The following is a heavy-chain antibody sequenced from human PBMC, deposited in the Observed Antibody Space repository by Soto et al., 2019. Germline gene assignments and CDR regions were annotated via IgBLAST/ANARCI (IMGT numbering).Heavy chain of an antibody. D-gene: IGHD6-19*01. CDR1: GGSFSGHI. J-gene: IGHJ4*02. CDR2: INHSGSA. Sequence: PSETLSLTCAVYGGSFSGHIWTWIRQTPGKGLQWIGQINHSGSASYNPSLKSRVTISVHTSNSQFSLELSSVTAADTAVYYCARGLITGSHYSGGWYYFDSWGQGTQVT. CDR3: ARGLITGSHYSGGWYYFDS. V-gene: IGHV4-34*01.